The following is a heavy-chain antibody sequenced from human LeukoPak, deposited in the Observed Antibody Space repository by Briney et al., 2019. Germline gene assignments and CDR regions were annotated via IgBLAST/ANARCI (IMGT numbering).Heavy chain of an antibody. V-gene: IGHV3-23*01. D-gene: IGHD1-26*01. CDR3: ATDPATVGVTTRDY. CDR2: ISGSGGST. Sequence: GGSLRLSCAASGFTFTIYAMSWVRQAPGKGLEWVSAISGSGGSTYYADSVKGRFTISRDNSKNTLYLQMNSLRAEDTAVYFCATDPATVGVTTRDYWGQGTPVTVSS. CDR1: GFTFTIYA. J-gene: IGHJ4*02.